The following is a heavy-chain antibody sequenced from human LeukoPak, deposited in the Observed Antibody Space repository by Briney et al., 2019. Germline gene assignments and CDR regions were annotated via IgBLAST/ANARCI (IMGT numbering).Heavy chain of an antibody. CDR1: GGSISSYY. CDR3: GSTNYNPSLKSRVTISVDTSKNQFSLKLSSVTAADTAVYYCARVVSSFYYGSGSVDY. J-gene: IGHJ4*02. V-gene: IGHV4-59*08. CDR2: IYFRWSP. Sequence: SETLSLTCTVSGGSISSYYWSWIRQPPGEGMEGVGYIYFRWSPNYNPSLKSRITITRDTSKNQFFLKPSFVTAADTAVYYSGSTNYNPSLKSRVTISVDTSKNQFSLKLSSVTAADTAVYYCARVVSSFYYGSGSVDYWGQGTLVTVSS. D-gene: IGHD3-10*01.